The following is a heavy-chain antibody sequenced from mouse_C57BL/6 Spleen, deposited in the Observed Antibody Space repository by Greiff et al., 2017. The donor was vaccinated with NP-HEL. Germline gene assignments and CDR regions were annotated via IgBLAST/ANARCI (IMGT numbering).Heavy chain of an antibody. V-gene: IGHV1-82*01. D-gene: IGHD3-2*02. Sequence: QVQLQQSGPELVKPGASVKISCKASGYAFSSSWMNWVKQRPGKGLEWIGRIYPGDGDTNYNGKFKGKATLTADKSSSTAYMQLSSLTSEDSAVYFCARSAQATDFAYWGQGTLVTVSA. CDR2: IYPGDGDT. CDR1: GYAFSSSW. J-gene: IGHJ3*01. CDR3: ARSAQATDFAY.